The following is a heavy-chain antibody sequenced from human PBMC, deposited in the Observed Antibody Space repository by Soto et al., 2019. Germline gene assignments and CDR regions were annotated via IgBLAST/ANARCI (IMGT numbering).Heavy chain of an antibody. Sequence: SETLSLTCTVSGGSISSYYWSWIRQPPGKGLEWIGYIYYSGSTNYNPSLKSRVTISVDTSKNQFSLKLSSVTAADTAVYYCARQSGRLEYAFDIWGQGTMVTVS. CDR3: ARQSGRLEYAFDI. CDR1: GGSISSYY. D-gene: IGHD2-15*01. J-gene: IGHJ3*02. CDR2: IYYSGST. V-gene: IGHV4-59*08.